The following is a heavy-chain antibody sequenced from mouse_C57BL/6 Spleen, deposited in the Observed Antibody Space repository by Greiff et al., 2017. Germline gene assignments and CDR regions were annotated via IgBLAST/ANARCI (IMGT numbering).Heavy chain of an antibody. Sequence: EVKLQESGEGLVKPGGSLKLSCAASGFTFSSYAMSWVRQTPEKRLEWVAYISSGGDYIYYADTVKGRFTISRDNARNTLYLQMSSLKSEDTAMYYCTRDTLGYFDYWGQGTTLTVSS. CDR3: TRDTLGYFDY. J-gene: IGHJ2*01. D-gene: IGHD3-3*01. V-gene: IGHV5-9-1*02. CDR2: ISSGGDYI. CDR1: GFTFSSYA.